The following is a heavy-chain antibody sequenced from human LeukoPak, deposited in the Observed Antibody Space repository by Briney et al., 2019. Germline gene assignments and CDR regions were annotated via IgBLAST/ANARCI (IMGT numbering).Heavy chain of an antibody. V-gene: IGHV4-34*01. J-gene: IGHJ2*01. CDR1: GGSSSDYY. Sequence: SETLSLTCAVYGGSSSDYYWSWIRQPPDKGLEWIGEINHAGTTNHNPSLKSRVTISVDTSKNQFSLKLTSVTATDTAVYFCARSERRGWYFDLWGRGTPVTVSS. D-gene: IGHD1-1*01. CDR2: INHAGTT. CDR3: ARSERRGWYFDL.